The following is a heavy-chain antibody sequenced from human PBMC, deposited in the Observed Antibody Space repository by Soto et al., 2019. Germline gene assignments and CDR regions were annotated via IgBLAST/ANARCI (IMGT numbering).Heavy chain of an antibody. J-gene: IGHJ4*02. Sequence: QMQLVQSGPEVKKPGTSVKVSCKASGFTFTNSAVQWVRQARGQRLEWIGWIVVGSGNTNYAQKFQERVTITRDMSTSTAYMELSSLRSEDTAVYYCAADTYCGRTSCYDGFVYWGQGTLVTVSS. CDR3: AADTYCGRTSCYDGFVY. CDR1: GFTFTNSA. D-gene: IGHD2-2*01. V-gene: IGHV1-58*01. CDR2: IVVGSGNT.